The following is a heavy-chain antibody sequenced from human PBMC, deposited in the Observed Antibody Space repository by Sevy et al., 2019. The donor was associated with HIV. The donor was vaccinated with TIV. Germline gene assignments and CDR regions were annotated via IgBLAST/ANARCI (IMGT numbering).Heavy chain of an antibody. CDR1: GFTFSSYS. CDR3: ARVPVDVSSGGVDAFDI. J-gene: IGHJ3*02. Sequence: GESLKISCAASGFTFSSYSMNWVRQAPGKGLEWVSSISSSSSYIYYAGSVKGRFTISRNNAKKSLYLQMNILRAEDTAVYYCARVPVDVSSGGVDAFDIWGQGTMVTVSS. CDR2: ISSSSSYI. V-gene: IGHV3-21*01. D-gene: IGHD2-15*01.